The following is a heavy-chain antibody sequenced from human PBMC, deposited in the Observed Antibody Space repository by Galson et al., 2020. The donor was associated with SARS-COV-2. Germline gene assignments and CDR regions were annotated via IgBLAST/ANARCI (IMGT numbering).Heavy chain of an antibody. CDR3: AKDNGHLYSSSWVDAFDI. J-gene: IGHJ3*02. V-gene: IGHV3-33*06. CDR2: IWYDGSNK. CDR1: GFTFSSYG. D-gene: IGHD6-13*01. Sequence: QAGGSLRLSCAASGFTFSSYGMHWVRQAPGKGLEWVAVIWYDGSNKYYADSVKGRFTISRDNSKNTLYLQMNSLRAEDTAVYYCAKDNGHLYSSSWVDAFDIWGQGTMVTVSS.